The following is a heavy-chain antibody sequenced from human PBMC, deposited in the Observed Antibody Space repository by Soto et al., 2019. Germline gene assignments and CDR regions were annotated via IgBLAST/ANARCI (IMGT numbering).Heavy chain of an antibody. J-gene: IGHJ3*02. D-gene: IGHD3-3*01. CDR1: GFTFSSCA. Sequence: GGSLRLSCAASGFTFSSCAMSWVRQAPGKGLEWVSAISGSGGSTYYADSVKGRFTISRDNSKNTLYLQMNSLRAEDTAVYYCAKDRTAVRFWSGYYKGGGAFDIWGQGTMVTVSS. V-gene: IGHV3-23*01. CDR3: AKDRTAVRFWSGYYKGGGAFDI. CDR2: ISGSGGST.